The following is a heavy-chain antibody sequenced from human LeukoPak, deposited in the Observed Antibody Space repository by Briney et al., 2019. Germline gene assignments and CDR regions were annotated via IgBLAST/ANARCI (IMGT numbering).Heavy chain of an antibody. CDR3: AREEAGYYYYMDV. Sequence: GGSLRLSCAASGFTFSDYYMSWIRRAPGKGLEWVSYISSSGSTIYYADSVKGRFTISRDNAKNSLYLQMNSLRAEDTAVYYCAREEAGYYYYMDVWGKGTTVTVSS. CDR1: GFTFSDYY. J-gene: IGHJ6*03. CDR2: ISSSGSTI. V-gene: IGHV3-11*01. D-gene: IGHD6-19*01.